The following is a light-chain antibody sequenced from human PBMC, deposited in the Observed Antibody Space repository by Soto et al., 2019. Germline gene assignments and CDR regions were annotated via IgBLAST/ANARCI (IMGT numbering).Light chain of an antibody. Sequence: EVVLTQSPATLSVSPGDRATLSCRASQYIGSAVAWYHQRSGQAPRLLIFDASIRVPTTPTRFSGSVSGTEFHLPISSLESEDFAVYFCQQYGDRPRTFGQGTKVEIK. CDR1: QYIGSA. J-gene: IGKJ1*01. CDR2: DAS. V-gene: IGKV3-15*01. CDR3: QQYGDRPRT.